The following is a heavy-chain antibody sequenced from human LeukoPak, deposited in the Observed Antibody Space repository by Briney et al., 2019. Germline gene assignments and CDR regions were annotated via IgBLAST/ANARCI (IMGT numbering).Heavy chain of an antibody. CDR1: GYTFTSYG. Sequence: ASVKVSCKASGYTFTSYGISWVRQAPGQGLEWMGWISAYNGNTNYAQKLQGRVTMTTDTSTSTAYMELRSLRSDDTAVYCCAVSGSYYDILTGYLMPPDSWFDPWGQGNLVSVSS. CDR2: ISAYNGNT. V-gene: IGHV1-18*01. CDR3: AVSGSYYDILTGYLMPPDSWFDP. D-gene: IGHD3-9*01. J-gene: IGHJ5*02.